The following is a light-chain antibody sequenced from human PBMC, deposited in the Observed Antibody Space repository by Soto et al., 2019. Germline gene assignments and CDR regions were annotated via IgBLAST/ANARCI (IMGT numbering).Light chain of an antibody. J-gene: IGLJ1*01. CDR1: RSDNGASNS. CDR2: EAT. Sequence: QSVLTQPASVSGSPGQSITISCSGTRSDNGASNSVSWYQHLPGRSPTLIIYEATNRPSGVSARFSGSKAGDTASLTISGLQADDEAEYFCISYKTDDTFVFGSGTKVTVL. CDR3: ISYKTDDTFV. V-gene: IGLV2-14*01.